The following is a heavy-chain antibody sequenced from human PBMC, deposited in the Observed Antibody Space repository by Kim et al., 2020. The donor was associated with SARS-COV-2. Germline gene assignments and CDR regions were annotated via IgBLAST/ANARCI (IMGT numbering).Heavy chain of an antibody. J-gene: IGHJ4*02. Sequence: DDTPSLKSRVTISVDTSKNQFSLKLSSVTAADTAVYYCARDLGTGTNVDYWGQGTLVTVSS. CDR3: ARDLGTGTNVDY. V-gene: IGHV4-30-2*04. D-gene: IGHD1-1*01.